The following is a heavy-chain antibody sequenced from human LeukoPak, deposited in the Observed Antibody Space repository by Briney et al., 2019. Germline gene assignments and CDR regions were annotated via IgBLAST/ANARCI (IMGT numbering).Heavy chain of an antibody. D-gene: IGHD6-13*01. Sequence: GGSLRLSCAASGFTFSSYSMNWVRQAPGKGLEWVSAISGSGGSTYYADSVKGRFTISRDNSKNTLYLQMNSLRAEDTAVYYCAKPSGYSSSWYDPLDYWGQGTLVTVSS. J-gene: IGHJ4*02. CDR3: AKPSGYSSSWYDPLDY. CDR1: GFTFSSYS. V-gene: IGHV3-23*01. CDR2: ISGSGGST.